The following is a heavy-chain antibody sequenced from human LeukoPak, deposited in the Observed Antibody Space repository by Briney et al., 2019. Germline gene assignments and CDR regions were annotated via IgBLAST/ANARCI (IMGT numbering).Heavy chain of an antibody. D-gene: IGHD3-22*01. Sequence: SVKLSCTASGGTFSSYAISWVRQSPGQRLEWMGRIIPILGIANYAQKFQARVTITADKSTSTAYMELSSLRSEDTAVYYCARDYDRLQYYYYGMDVWGQGTTVTVSS. CDR3: ARDYDRLQYYYYGMDV. CDR2: IIPILGIA. V-gene: IGHV1-69*04. J-gene: IGHJ6*02. CDR1: GGTFSSYA.